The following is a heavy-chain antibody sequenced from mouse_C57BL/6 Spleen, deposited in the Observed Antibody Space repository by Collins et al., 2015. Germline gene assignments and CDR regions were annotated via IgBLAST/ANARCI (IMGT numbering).Heavy chain of an antibody. J-gene: IGHJ1*03. CDR1: GYIFTDYY. CDR3: ARGAMRGYFDV. V-gene: IGHV1-76*01. Sequence: QVQLKQSGAELVRPGASVKLSCKASGYIFTDYYINWVKQRPGQGLEWIARIYPGSGNTYYSEKFKGKATLTAEKSSSAAYMQLSSLTSEDSAVYFCARGAMRGYFDVWGTGTTVTVSS. D-gene: IGHD2-3*01. CDR2: IYPGSGNT.